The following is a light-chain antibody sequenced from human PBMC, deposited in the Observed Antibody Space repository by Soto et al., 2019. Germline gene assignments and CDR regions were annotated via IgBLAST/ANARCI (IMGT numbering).Light chain of an antibody. V-gene: IGKV1-12*01. CDR3: QQSSSLPRM. J-gene: IGKJ1*01. CDR1: QGISNW. Sequence: DIQMTQSPSSVSASVGDRVTITCRASQGISNWLAWYQQKPGKAPKLLIYSASNLQSGVPSRFSGSGSGTDFTLTIISLQPEDFATYYSQQSSSLPRMFGQGTNVDIK. CDR2: SAS.